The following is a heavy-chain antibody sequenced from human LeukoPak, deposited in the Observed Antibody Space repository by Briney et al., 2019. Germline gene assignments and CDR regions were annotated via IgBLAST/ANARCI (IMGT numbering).Heavy chain of an antibody. V-gene: IGHV3-11*04. J-gene: IGHJ3*01. Sequence: GGSLRLSCAASGFTFSDYYMNWIRQAPGKGLEWISYITSSLSSTSYADSVKGRFTISRDNANNSVYLQMNSLRAEDTAVYYCARDRNRDDPFNLWGPGTIVTVSA. CDR3: ARDRNRDDPFNL. CDR1: GFTFSDYY. CDR2: ITSSLSST. D-gene: IGHD1-14*01.